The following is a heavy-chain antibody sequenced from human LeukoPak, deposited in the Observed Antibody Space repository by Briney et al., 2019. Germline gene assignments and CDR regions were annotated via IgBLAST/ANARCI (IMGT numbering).Heavy chain of an antibody. J-gene: IGHJ4*02. CDR1: GFTFGRYA. CDR3: ANSVRGVIVRGFDY. Sequence: GGSLRLSCAASGFTFGRYAMSWVRQAPGKGLEWVSSISASSSYIYYADSVKGRFTISRDNAKNSLYLQMNSLRAEDTAVYYCANSVRGVIVRGFDYWGQGTLVTVSS. CDR2: ISASSSYI. D-gene: IGHD3-10*02. V-gene: IGHV3-21*01.